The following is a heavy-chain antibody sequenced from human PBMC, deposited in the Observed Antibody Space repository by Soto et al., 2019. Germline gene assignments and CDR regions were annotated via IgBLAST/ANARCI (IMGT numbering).Heavy chain of an antibody. CDR3: ARARYDSSGSLGY. Sequence: GGSLRLSCAASGFTFSSYSMNWVRQAPGKGLEWVSSISSSSSYIYYADSVKGRFTISRDNSKNTLYLQMNSLRAEDTAVYYCARARYDSSGSLGYWGQGTLVTVSS. V-gene: IGHV3-21*04. CDR1: GFTFSSYS. CDR2: ISSSSSYI. D-gene: IGHD3-22*01. J-gene: IGHJ4*02.